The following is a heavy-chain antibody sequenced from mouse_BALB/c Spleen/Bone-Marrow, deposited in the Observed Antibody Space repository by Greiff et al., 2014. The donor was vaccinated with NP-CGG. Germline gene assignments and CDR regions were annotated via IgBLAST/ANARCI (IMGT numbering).Heavy chain of an antibody. CDR1: GFTFSSYT. D-gene: IGHD2-14*01. Sequence: EVKLVESGGGLVKPGGSLNLSCAASGFTFSSYTMSWVRQTPEKRLEWVATISSGGSYTYYPDSVKGRFTIARDNAKNTLYLQMSSLKSEDTAMYYCTRSYYRYDEEAWFAYWGQGTLVTVSA. J-gene: IGHJ3*01. CDR3: TRSYYRYDEEAWFAY. CDR2: ISSGGSYT. V-gene: IGHV5-6-4*01.